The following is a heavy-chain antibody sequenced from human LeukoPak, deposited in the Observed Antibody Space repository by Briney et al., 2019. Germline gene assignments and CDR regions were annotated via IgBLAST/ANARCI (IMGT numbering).Heavy chain of an antibody. CDR2: IIPIFGTA. J-gene: IGHJ4*02. CDR1: GGTFSSYA. V-gene: IGHV1-69*05. D-gene: IGHD3-10*01. CDR3: AKDIGINMVRGVHFDY. Sequence: SVKVSCKASGGTFSSYAISWVRQAPGQGLEWMGGIIPIFGTANYAQKFQGRVTMTRDMSTSTVYMELSSLRSEDTAVYYCAKDIGINMVRGVHFDYWGQGTLVTVSS.